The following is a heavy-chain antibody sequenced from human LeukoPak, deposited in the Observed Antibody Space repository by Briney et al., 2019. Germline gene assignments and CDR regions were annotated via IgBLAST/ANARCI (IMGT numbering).Heavy chain of an antibody. CDR3: AKDGLRAYYYDSSGYYFDY. CDR2: ISWNSGSI. J-gene: IGHJ4*02. D-gene: IGHD3-22*01. V-gene: IGHV3-9*01. CDR1: GFTFDDYA. Sequence: GGSLRLSCAASGFTFDDYAMHWVRQAPGKGLEWVSGISWNSGSIGYADSVKGRFTISRENAKNSLYLQMNSLRAEDTALYYCAKDGLRAYYYDSSGYYFDYWGQGTLVTVSS.